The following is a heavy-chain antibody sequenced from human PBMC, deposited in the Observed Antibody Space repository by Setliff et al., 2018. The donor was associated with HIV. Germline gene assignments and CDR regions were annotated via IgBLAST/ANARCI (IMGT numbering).Heavy chain of an antibody. CDR3: ARAIRDGNSLINWFDP. J-gene: IGHJ5*02. V-gene: IGHV3-48*04. CDR1: GFNFSTYS. CDR2: ISTSGDTI. Sequence: LRLSCAASGFNFSTYSMNWVRQSPGKGLEWLSYISTSGDTIYYADSVKGRFTISRDNAKNTLYLQMNSLRGEDTAVYFCARAIRDGNSLINWFDPWGQGTLVTVSS. D-gene: IGHD2-15*01.